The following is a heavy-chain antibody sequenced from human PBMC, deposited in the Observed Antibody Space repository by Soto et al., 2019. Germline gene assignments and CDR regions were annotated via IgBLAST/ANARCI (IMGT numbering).Heavy chain of an antibody. CDR2: ISWNSGSI. D-gene: IGHD3-22*01. J-gene: IGHJ4*02. V-gene: IGHV3-9*01. Sequence: GGSLRLSCAASGFTFDDYAMHWVRQAPGKGLEWVSGISWNSGSIGYADSVKGRFTISRDNAKNSLYLQMNSLRAEDTALYYCAKDKDYYDSSGYYDYWGQGTLVTVSS. CDR1: GFTFDDYA. CDR3: AKDKDYYDSSGYYDY.